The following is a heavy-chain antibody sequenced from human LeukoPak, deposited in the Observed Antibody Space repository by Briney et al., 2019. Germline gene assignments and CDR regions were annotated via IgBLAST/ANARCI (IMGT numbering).Heavy chain of an antibody. V-gene: IGHV1-18*01. Sequence: ASVKVSCKASGYTFTSYGFGWVRQAPGQGLEWVGWMNTYSGNTNYAQKLQGRVTLTTDTSTSTAYMELRKLRSDDPATYFCARRNYGKLHFDFWGQGTLVTVSS. J-gene: IGHJ4*02. CDR3: ARRNYGKLHFDF. D-gene: IGHD1-7*01. CDR1: GYTFTSYG. CDR2: MNTYSGNT.